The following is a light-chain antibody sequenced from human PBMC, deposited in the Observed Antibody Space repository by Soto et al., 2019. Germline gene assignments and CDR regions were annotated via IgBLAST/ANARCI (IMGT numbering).Light chain of an antibody. V-gene: IGKV3-15*01. Sequence: EIVMTQSPATLSASPGERATLSCRASQSVTSNLAWYQQKPGKAPRLLIYGASTRDTGIPARFSGSGSGTEFTLTISSLQSEDFAVYYCQQYNDWPPYTFGQGTKLEIK. J-gene: IGKJ2*01. CDR1: QSVTSN. CDR3: QQYNDWPPYT. CDR2: GAS.